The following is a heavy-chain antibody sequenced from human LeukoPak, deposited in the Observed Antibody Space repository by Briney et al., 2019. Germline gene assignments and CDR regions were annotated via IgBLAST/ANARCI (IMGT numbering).Heavy chain of an antibody. CDR3: ASMVRGVTTY. CDR2: GDYSGGT. Sequence: SETLSLTCTVSGDSFGSVTDYWAWIRQPPGKGLEWIASGDYSGGTYYNPSLESRVAISADMSKNQFSLKLTSVTGADTAVYYCASMVRGVTTYWGQGTLVTVSS. V-gene: IGHV4-39*07. J-gene: IGHJ4*02. D-gene: IGHD3-10*01. CDR1: GDSFGSVTDY.